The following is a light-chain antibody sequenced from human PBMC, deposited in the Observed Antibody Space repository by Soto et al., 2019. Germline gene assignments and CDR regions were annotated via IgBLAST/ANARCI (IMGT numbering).Light chain of an antibody. CDR1: QGVSSA. CDR2: DAS. Sequence: AIRLTQSPSSLSASVGDRVTITCRASQGVSSALAWYQQKPGEAPNLLIYDASSLESGVPSRFSGSGSGTDFNLTISSLQPEDFATYYCQQFHSYPITFGQGTRLEIK. CDR3: QQFHSYPIT. V-gene: IGKV1-13*02. J-gene: IGKJ5*01.